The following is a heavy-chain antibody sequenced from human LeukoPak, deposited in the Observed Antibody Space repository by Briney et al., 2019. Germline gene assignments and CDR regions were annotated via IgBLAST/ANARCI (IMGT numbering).Heavy chain of an antibody. CDR2: ISATGGST. V-gene: IGHV3-64D*09. CDR1: GFTFSNYA. CDR3: VNGGVAVARY. D-gene: IGHD6-19*01. Sequence: GGSLRLSCSASGFTFSNYAMHWVRQAPGKGLEYVSAISATGGSTYYADSVKGRFTISRDNSKNTLFLQMSSLRPEDTAVYYCVNGGVAVARYWGQGTLVTVSS. J-gene: IGHJ4*02.